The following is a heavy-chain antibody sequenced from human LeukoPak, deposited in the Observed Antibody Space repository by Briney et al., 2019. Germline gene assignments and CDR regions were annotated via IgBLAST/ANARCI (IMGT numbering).Heavy chain of an antibody. V-gene: IGHV3-74*01. D-gene: IGHD1-26*01. CDR2: ITSDGRST. CDR3: AKGGGRVGADY. Sequence: PGGSLRLSCAASGFTFSSYWMHWVRQAPGKGLVWVSRITSDGRSTSYADSVKGRFTIARDNAKNTLYLQMNSLRADDTAVYYCAKGGGRVGADYWGQGTLATVSS. CDR1: GFTFSSYW. J-gene: IGHJ4*02.